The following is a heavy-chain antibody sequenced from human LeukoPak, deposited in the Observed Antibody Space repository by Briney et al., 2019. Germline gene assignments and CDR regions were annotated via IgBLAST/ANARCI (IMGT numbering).Heavy chain of an antibody. Sequence: KPSETLSLTCTVSGGSVSRGSYFWSWIRQPPGKGLEWIGFIYYSGNTKYNPSLESRATISVDTSKNQFSLKLTSLTTADTAVYYCARGGLSSGWNYWGRGALVTVSS. CDR1: GGSVSRGSYF. J-gene: IGHJ4*02. CDR3: ARGGLSSGWNY. V-gene: IGHV4-61*01. D-gene: IGHD6-19*01. CDR2: IYYSGNT.